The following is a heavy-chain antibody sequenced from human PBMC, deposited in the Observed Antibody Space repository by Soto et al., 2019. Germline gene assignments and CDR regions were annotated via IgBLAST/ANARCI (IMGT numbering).Heavy chain of an antibody. CDR1: GFSFGEYA. V-gene: IGHV3-23*01. CDR3: AKGYYSGYDFAYFDY. Sequence: EVCLRRSWAPSGFSFGEYAMTWVRQAAGKGLEWVSAISGSGDNTYYADSVKGRFTISRDNSENTLYLQLNSLRTEDTAVYYRAKGYYSGYDFAYFDYWGHGTLVTVPS. J-gene: IGHJ4*01. D-gene: IGHD5-12*01. CDR2: ISGSGDNT.